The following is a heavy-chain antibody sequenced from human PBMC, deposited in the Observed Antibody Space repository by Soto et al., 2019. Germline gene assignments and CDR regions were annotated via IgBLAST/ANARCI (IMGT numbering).Heavy chain of an antibody. V-gene: IGHV2-26*01. CDR1: GFSLTTGRMG. CDR2: IFSDAER. J-gene: IGHJ6*02. D-gene: IGHD3-10*01. CDR3: VRMNAESYSSYYAMDV. Sequence: SWPTLVNPTETLTLTCNVSGFSLTTGRMGVSWIRQPPGKALEWLAHIFSDAERSYSRSLQGRLTVSKVGSGSHVVLTMTNMDPVDTGTYXCVRMNAESYSSYYAMDVWGQGTTVTVSS.